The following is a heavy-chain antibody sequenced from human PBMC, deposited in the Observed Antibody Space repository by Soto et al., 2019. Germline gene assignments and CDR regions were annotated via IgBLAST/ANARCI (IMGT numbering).Heavy chain of an antibody. CDR1: GFTFSTHW. D-gene: IGHD3-10*01. CDR2: INSGGSTT. Sequence: GSLRLSCTASGFTFSTHWMHWARQAPGKGLVWVSRINSGGSTTNYADSVKGRFTISRDNAKNTLYLQMNSLRAEDTAVYFCARSHYFDSGTYACDVWGQGTLVTVSS. J-gene: IGHJ3*01. V-gene: IGHV3-74*01. CDR3: ARSHYFDSGTYACDV.